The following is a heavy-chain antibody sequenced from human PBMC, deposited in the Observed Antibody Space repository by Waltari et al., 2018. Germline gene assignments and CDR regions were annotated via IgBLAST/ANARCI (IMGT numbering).Heavy chain of an antibody. CDR2: IFHSGTT. CDR3: ARDGDNGGNSWWFDP. J-gene: IGHJ5*02. V-gene: IGHV4-38-2*02. CDR1: GYSISSGYY. Sequence: QVQLQQSGPGLVRPSETLSLTCDVSGYSISSGYYWGWIRQSPEKGLEWIGSIFHSGTTYDNPARMTRVTISMYTSKNQFSLKLFSVAAADTAVYYCARDGDNGGNSWWFDPWGQGTLVTVSS. D-gene: IGHD2-21*02.